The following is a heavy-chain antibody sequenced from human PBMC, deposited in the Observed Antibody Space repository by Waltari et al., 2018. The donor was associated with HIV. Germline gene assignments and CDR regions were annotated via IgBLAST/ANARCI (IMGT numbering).Heavy chain of an antibody. CDR1: GYTFTTSG. CDR2: ISAYNGNT. D-gene: IGHD2-2*02. V-gene: IGHV1-18*01. J-gene: IGHJ5*02. CDR3: ARVDYCSSTSCYTPGANWFDP. Sequence: QVQLVQSGAEVKKPGASVKVSCKASGYTFTTSGISWVQQAQGQGRAWMGWISAYNGNTNYAQKLQGRVTMTTDTSTSTAYMELRSLRSDDTAVYYCARVDYCSSTSCYTPGANWFDPWGQGTLVTVSS.